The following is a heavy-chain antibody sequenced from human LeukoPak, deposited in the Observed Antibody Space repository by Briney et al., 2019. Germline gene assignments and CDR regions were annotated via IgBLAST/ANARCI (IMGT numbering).Heavy chain of an antibody. D-gene: IGHD6-19*01. V-gene: IGHV3-30*18. CDR2: VSDAGTTT. CDR3: AKDPIAVAGNNYYRMDV. Sequence: PGPTLRLSCAASGFTSSRYGMHWVRQAPGIILNSMTVVSDAGTTTYYADSVKGRFTISRDNSKNTLYLQMNSLRAEDTAVYYCAKDPIAVAGNNYYRMDVWGQGTTVSVSS. CDR1: GFTSSRYG. J-gene: IGHJ6*02.